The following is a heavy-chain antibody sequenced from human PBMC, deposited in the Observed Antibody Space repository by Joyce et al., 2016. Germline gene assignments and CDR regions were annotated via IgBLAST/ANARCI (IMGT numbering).Heavy chain of an antibody. V-gene: IGHV3-53*01. CDR3: ATRGA. CDR2: IYSGTDRT. J-gene: IGHJ6*04. CDR1: GFTVSSDF. Sequence: VQVVESGGGLIQPGGSLRLSCAVSGFTVSSDFMMWVRQAPGKGLEWVSTIYSGTDRTHYAASVEGRFTISRDNSKNTLSLQMNTLRGEDTARYYCATRGAWGKGTTVTVSS.